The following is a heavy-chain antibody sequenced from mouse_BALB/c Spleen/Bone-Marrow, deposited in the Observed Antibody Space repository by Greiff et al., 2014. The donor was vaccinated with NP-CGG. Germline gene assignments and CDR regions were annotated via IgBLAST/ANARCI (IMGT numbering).Heavy chain of an antibody. D-gene: IGHD1-1*01. V-gene: IGHV2-6-5*01. CDR3: AKHDTTVVVDY. CDR1: GFSLTDYG. J-gene: IGHJ2*01. CDR2: IWGGGIT. Sequence: QVPLKGSGPGLVAPSQSLSITFTVSGFSLTDYGVSWIRQPPGKGLEWLGVIWGGGITYYNSTLKSRLSISKDSSKSQVFLKMNSLQTDDTAMYYCAKHDTTVVVDYWGQGTTLTVSS.